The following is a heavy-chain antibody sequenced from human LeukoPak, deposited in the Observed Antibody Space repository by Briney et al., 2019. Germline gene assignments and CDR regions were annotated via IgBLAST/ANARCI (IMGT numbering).Heavy chain of an antibody. Sequence: GGSLRLSCAACGFTFSRYSMNWVRQAPGKGLEWVSYIGVSSNTIYYADFVKGRFTISRDNAKNSLYLQMSSLRDEDTAVYYCARDSSYAQDYWGQGTLVTVSS. CDR3: ARDSSYAQDY. CDR2: IGVSSNTI. D-gene: IGHD2/OR15-2a*01. J-gene: IGHJ4*02. V-gene: IGHV3-48*02. CDR1: GFTFSRYS.